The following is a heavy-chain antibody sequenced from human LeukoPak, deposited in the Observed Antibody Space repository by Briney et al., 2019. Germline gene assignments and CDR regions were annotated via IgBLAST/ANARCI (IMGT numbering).Heavy chain of an antibody. CDR3: TTPKGDFDY. CDR2: IRSKAYGGTT. D-gene: IGHD3-16*01. CDR1: GFTFGDYA. Sequence: QTGGSLRLSCTASGFTFGDYAINWVRQAPGIGLEWVGFIRSKAYGGTTEYAASVKGRFTISRGDSKTIAYLQMNSLKTEDTAVYYWTTPKGDFDYWGPGTLVTGSS. V-gene: IGHV3-49*04. J-gene: IGHJ4*01.